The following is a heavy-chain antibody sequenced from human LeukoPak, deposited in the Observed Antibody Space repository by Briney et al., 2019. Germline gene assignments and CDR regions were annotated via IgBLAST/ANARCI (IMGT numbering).Heavy chain of an antibody. D-gene: IGHD3-3*01. CDR2: IWYDGSNK. V-gene: IGHV3-33*06. Sequence: GRSLRLSCAASGFTFSSYGMHWVRQAPGKGLEWVAVIWYDGSNKYYADSVKGRFTISRDNSKNTLYLQMNSLRAEDTAVYYCANSPYYDFWSGPSYYMDVWGKGTTVTVSS. J-gene: IGHJ6*03. CDR1: GFTFSSYG. CDR3: ANSPYYDFWSGPSYYMDV.